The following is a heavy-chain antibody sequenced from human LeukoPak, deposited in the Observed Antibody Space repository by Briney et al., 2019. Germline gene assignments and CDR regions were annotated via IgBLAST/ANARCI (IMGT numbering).Heavy chain of an antibody. J-gene: IGHJ6*03. D-gene: IGHD6-6*01. Sequence: GASVKVSCKASGYTFTSYDINWVRQATGQGLEWMGWMNPNSGNTGYAQKFQGRVTMTRNTSISTAYMELSSLRSEDTAVYYCARARSIAARRNKYYYYYMDVWGKGTTVTVSS. CDR3: ARARSIAARRNKYYYYYMDV. V-gene: IGHV1-8*01. CDR1: GYTFTSYD. CDR2: MNPNSGNT.